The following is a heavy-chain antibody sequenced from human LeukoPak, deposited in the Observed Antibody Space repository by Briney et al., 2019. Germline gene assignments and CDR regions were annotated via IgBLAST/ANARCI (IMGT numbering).Heavy chain of an antibody. CDR2: ISGSGGST. J-gene: IGHJ4*02. V-gene: IGHV3-23*01. Sequence: PGGSLRLSCAASGFTFSSYAMSWVRQAPGKGLEWVSAISGSGGSTYYADSVKGRFTISRDNSKNTLYLQMNRLRAEDTAVYYCAKSVLRYCSGGSCYSRVYFDYWGQGTLVTVSS. CDR1: GFTFSSYA. D-gene: IGHD2-15*01. CDR3: AKSVLRYCSGGSCYSRVYFDY.